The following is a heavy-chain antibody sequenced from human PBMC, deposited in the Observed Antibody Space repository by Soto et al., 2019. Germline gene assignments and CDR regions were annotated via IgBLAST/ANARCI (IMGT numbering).Heavy chain of an antibody. CDR1: GFTFSDHY. J-gene: IGHJ4*02. Sequence: GGSLRLSCAASGFTFSDHYMSWIRQAPGKGLEWVSYISSSGDIIYYADSVKGRFTISRDNAKNSLYLQMNSLRAEDTAVYYCARDLGYYDSSGYFDYWGQGTLGTVSS. CDR3: ARDLGYYDSSGYFDY. V-gene: IGHV3-11*01. CDR2: ISSSGDII. D-gene: IGHD3-22*01.